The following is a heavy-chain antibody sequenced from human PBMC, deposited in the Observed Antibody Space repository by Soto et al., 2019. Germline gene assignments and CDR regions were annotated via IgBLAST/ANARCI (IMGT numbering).Heavy chain of an antibody. CDR1: GGSISSGGYY. CDR2: IYYSGST. CDR3: ARGSRRSPGMDV. Sequence: QVQLQESGPGLVKPSQTLSLTCTVSGGSISSGGYYWSWIRQHPGKGLEWIGYIYYSGSTYYNPSLTSRVTISVDTSKTQFSLKLSSVTAADTAVYYCARGSRRSPGMDVWGQGTTVTVSS. J-gene: IGHJ6*02. V-gene: IGHV4-31*03. D-gene: IGHD3-10*01.